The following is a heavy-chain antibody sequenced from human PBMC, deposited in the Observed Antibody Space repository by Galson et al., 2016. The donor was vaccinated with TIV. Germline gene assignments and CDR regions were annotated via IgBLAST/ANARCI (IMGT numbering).Heavy chain of an antibody. CDR3: AKVPSSGFSYYYGWDV. D-gene: IGHD3-10*01. J-gene: IGHJ6*02. V-gene: IGHV3-23*01. Sequence: SLRLSCAASGFTFSSHATTWIRQPPGKGLEWISAISGSGATTHYADSVKGRFTVSGDNSKSTLYVQMDSLRAEDTALYYCAKVPSSGFSYYYGWDVWGQGTTVTVS. CDR1: GFTFSSHA. CDR2: ISGSGATT.